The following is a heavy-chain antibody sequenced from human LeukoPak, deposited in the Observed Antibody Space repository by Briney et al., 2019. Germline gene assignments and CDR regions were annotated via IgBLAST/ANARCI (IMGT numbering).Heavy chain of an antibody. CDR1: GFTFDDYG. V-gene: IGHV3-20*04. CDR3: AKAPVTSCRGAFCYPFDY. J-gene: IGHJ4*02. CDR2: INWNGGST. Sequence: PGGSLRLSCAASGFTFDDYGMSWVRQAPGKGLEWVSGINWNGGSTGYADSVKGRFTISRDNAKNSLYLQMNSLRAEDAAVYYCAKAPVTSCRGAFCYPFDYWGQGTLVTVSS. D-gene: IGHD2-15*01.